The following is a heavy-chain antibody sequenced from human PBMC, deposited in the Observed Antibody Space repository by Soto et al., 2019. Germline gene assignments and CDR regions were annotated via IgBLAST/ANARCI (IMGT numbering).Heavy chain of an antibody. Sequence: GGSLRLSCAASGLTFSNYWMHWVRQAPGKGLVWVSRISSGSSSTTYADSVKGRFTISRDNAKNSLYLQMNSLRAEDTAVYYCARSIAAAGPHDYWGQGTLVTVSS. CDR3: ARSIAAAGPHDY. V-gene: IGHV3-74*01. D-gene: IGHD6-13*01. CDR2: ISSGSSST. J-gene: IGHJ4*02. CDR1: GLTFSNYW.